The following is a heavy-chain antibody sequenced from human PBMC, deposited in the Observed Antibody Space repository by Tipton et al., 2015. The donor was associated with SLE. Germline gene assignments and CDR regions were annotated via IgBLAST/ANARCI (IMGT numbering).Heavy chain of an antibody. CDR1: GYPFSDYA. Sequence: SLRLSCAASGYPFSDYAVSWVRQAPGKGLEWVSAISASGLTTYYADSVKGRFTISRDNSKNTLYLQMNSLSAEDTAVYYCARALDSSGLYYYFDYWGQGTLVAVSS. V-gene: IGHV3-23*01. J-gene: IGHJ4*02. D-gene: IGHD3-22*01. CDR2: ISASGLTT. CDR3: ARALDSSGLYYYFDY.